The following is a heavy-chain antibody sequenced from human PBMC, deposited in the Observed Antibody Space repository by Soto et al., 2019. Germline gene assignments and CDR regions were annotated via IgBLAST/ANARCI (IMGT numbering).Heavy chain of an antibody. Sequence: ASVKVSCKASGYTFTGYYMHWVRQAPGQGLEWMGWINPNSGGTNYAQKFQGWVTMTRDTSISTAYMELSRLRSDDTAVYYCARDQKTAAGIFGPLRAPYGMDVWGQGTTVTASS. J-gene: IGHJ6*01. CDR1: GYTFTGYY. V-gene: IGHV1-2*04. CDR2: INPNSGGT. D-gene: IGHD6-13*01. CDR3: ARDQKTAAGIFGPLRAPYGMDV.